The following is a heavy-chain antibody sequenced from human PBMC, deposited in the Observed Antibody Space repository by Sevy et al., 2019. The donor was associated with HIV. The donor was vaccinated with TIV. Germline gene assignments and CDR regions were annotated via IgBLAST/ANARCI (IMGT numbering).Heavy chain of an antibody. Sequence: GGSLRLSCAASGFTFTSYVMTWVRQAPGKGLEWVSGISGSGASTYYADSVKGRFTISRDNSKNTLYMQMNSLRAEDTAVYYCAKASYGTTYYFDYWGQGTLVTVSS. V-gene: IGHV3-23*01. J-gene: IGHJ4*02. D-gene: IGHD4-17*01. CDR2: ISGSGAST. CDR1: GFTFTSYV. CDR3: AKASYGTTYYFDY.